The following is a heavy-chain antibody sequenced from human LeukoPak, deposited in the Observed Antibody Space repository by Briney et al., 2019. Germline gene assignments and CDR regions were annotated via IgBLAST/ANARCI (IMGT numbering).Heavy chain of an antibody. D-gene: IGHD5-24*01. J-gene: IGHJ2*01. V-gene: IGHV3-21*01. Sequence: GGSLRLSCAASGFTFSSYTMNWVRQAPGKGLEWVSYISSSSSYMFYADSVKGRFTISSDNAKNSLYLQMNSLGTEDTAAYYCARERGMAAALAWYFDLWGRGTLVTVSS. CDR2: ISSSSSYM. CDR3: ARERGMAAALAWYFDL. CDR1: GFTFSSYT.